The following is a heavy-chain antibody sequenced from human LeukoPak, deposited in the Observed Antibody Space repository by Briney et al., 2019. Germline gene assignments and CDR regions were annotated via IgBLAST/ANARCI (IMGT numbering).Heavy chain of an antibody. V-gene: IGHV4-34*01. CDR1: GGSFSGYY. D-gene: IGHD3-10*01. CDR3: ARRRGSGSYYFFISNWFDP. Sequence: SETLSFTCAVYGGSFSGYYWSWIRQPPGKGLEWIGEINHSGSTNYNPSLKSRVTISVDTSKNQFSLKLSSVTAADTAVYYCARRRGSGSYYFFISNWFDPWGQGTLVTVSS. J-gene: IGHJ5*02. CDR2: INHSGST.